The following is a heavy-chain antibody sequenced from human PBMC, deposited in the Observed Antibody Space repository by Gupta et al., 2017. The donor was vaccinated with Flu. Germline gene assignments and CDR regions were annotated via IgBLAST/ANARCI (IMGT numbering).Heavy chain of an antibody. CDR2: INQDGSTK. D-gene: IGHD1-14*01. CDR1: GFTFSDSW. V-gene: IGHV3-7*01. Sequence: EVQLVESGGGLVQPGGSLRLSCAASGFTFSDSWMNWVRQATGKGLEWVANINQDGSTKNYVESLKGRFHGSREKAKNSMYLQMDSLRAEETAVYFCARNRGWEPFDYRGPGTPVTVSS. CDR3: ARNRGWEPFDY. J-gene: IGHJ4*02.